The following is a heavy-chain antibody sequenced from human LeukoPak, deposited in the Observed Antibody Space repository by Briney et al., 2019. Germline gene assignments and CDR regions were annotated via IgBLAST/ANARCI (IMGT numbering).Heavy chain of an antibody. CDR3: AKEDYSSSWYALDY. CDR1: GFTFDDYA. CDR2: ISGDGGSI. D-gene: IGHD6-13*01. Sequence: GGSLRLSCAASGFTFDDYAIYWVRQGPGKGLEWVSLISGDGGSIYYADSVKGRFTISRDNSKNSLYLQMNSLRTEGTALYYCAKEDYSSSWYALDYWGQGTLVTVSS. V-gene: IGHV3-43*02. J-gene: IGHJ4*02.